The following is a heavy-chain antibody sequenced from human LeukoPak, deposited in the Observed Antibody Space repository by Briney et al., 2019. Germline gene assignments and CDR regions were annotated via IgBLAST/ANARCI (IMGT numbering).Heavy chain of an antibody. CDR3: ARGTRERRYYYYYYSMDV. J-gene: IGHJ6*03. D-gene: IGHD1-26*01. CDR2: INHSGST. CDR1: GGSFSGYY. Sequence: SETLSLTCAVYGGSFSGYYWSWIRQPPGKGLEWIGEINHSGSTNYNPSLKSRVTISVDTSKNQFSLKLSSVTAADTAVYYCARGTRERRYYYYYYSMDVWGKGTTVTVSS. V-gene: IGHV4-34*01.